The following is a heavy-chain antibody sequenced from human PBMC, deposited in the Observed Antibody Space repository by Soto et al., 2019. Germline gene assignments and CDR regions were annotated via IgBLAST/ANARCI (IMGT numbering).Heavy chain of an antibody. CDR2: VYYTEST. D-gene: IGHD2-15*01. Sequence: SETLSLTCTVSGGSISGSYWSWIRQSPGKGLEWLGYVYYTESTNYSPSLSSRVSISVDTSKNEFSLRLSSVTAADTAVYFCARSVAVRGAHIDYWGQGIQVTVSS. CDR1: GGSISGSY. V-gene: IGHV4-59*01. J-gene: IGHJ4*02. CDR3: ARSVAVRGAHIDY.